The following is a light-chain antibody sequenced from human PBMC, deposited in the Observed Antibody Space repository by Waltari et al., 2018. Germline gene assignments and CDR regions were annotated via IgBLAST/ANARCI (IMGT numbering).Light chain of an antibody. V-gene: IGKV2-28*01. J-gene: IGKJ3*01. CDR1: QSLLHGNGYTY. Sequence: DIVITQSPLSLPVIPGEPASISCRSSQSLLHGNGYTYLDWYLQKPGQSPQLLIDLVSNRASGVPDRFSGTGSGTDFTLNISRVEAEDIGVYYCMQALQTPLFTFGPGTKLDIK. CDR2: LVS. CDR3: MQALQTPLFT.